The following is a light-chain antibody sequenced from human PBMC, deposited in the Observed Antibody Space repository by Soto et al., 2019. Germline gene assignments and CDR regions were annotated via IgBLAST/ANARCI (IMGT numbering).Light chain of an antibody. J-gene: IGKJ4*01. V-gene: IGKV3-15*01. CDR2: GAS. Sequence: EIVMTQSPATLSVSPGERATLSCRASQSVSSNLAWYQQKPGQAPRLLIYGASTRATGIPSRFSGSGSGTEFTLTISSLQSEDFAVYFCQHYNTLSRAFGGGTKVEIK. CDR3: QHYNTLSRA. CDR1: QSVSSN.